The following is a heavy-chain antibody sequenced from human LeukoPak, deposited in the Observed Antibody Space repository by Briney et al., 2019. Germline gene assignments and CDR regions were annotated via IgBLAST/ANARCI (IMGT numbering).Heavy chain of an antibody. CDR3: ARDFFGGSGGYSYVDDAFDI. V-gene: IGHV3-7*01. CDR2: IKQDGSEK. J-gene: IGHJ3*02. CDR1: GFTFSSYW. D-gene: IGHD5-18*01. Sequence: GGSLRLSCAASGFTFSSYWMSWVRQAPGKGLEWVANIKQDGSEKYYVDSVKGRFTISRDNAKNSLYLQMNSLRAEDTAVYYCARDFFGGSGGYSYVDDAFDIWGQGTMVTVAS.